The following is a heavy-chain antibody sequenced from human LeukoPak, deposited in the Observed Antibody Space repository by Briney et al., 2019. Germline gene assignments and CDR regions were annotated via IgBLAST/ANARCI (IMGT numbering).Heavy chain of an antibody. Sequence: PSDTLSLTCSVSDGPMNNYYWNWIRQSPEKGLEWIGFVFSRETTNYNPSFKSRLSMSIDTSKMQFSLRLSSETAADTAVYFCARSWAAKWELPGQFDSWGQGRLVSVSS. J-gene: IGHJ4*02. CDR3: ARSWAAKWELPGQFDS. V-gene: IGHV4-4*07. D-gene: IGHD1-26*01. CDR2: VFSRETT. CDR1: DGPMNNYY.